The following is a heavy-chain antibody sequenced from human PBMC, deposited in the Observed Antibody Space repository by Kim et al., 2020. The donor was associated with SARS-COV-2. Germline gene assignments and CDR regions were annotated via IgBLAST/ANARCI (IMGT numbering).Heavy chain of an antibody. V-gene: IGHV6-1*01. CDR3: ARGYIPYNWFDP. D-gene: IGHD2-21*01. Sequence: DYAVSVKSRITINPDTSKNQFSLQLNSVTPEDTAVYYCARGYIPYNWFDPWGQGTLVTVSS. J-gene: IGHJ5*02.